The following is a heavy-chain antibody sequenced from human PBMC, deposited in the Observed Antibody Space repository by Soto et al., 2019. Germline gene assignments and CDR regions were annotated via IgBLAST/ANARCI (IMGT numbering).Heavy chain of an antibody. Sequence: QVQLVESGGGLVEPGGSLRLSCAASGFTFSDHWMRWVRQSPGKGLEWVSYISPTADTRYYGHSVKGRFTISRDNGQNSLYLEMNSLRAEDTAMYYCAKVVEHSSGWYEYWGLGTLVTVSS. CDR3: AKVVEHSSGWYEY. CDR1: GFTFSDHW. D-gene: IGHD6-19*01. CDR2: ISPTADTR. V-gene: IGHV3-11*01. J-gene: IGHJ4*02.